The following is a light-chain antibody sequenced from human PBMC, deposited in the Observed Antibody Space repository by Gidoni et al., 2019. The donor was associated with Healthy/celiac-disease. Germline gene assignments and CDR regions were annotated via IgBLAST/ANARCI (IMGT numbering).Light chain of an antibody. CDR1: QSLVHSDGNTY. CDR2: KVS. Sequence: DVVMTQSPLSLPVTLGQPASISCRSSQSLVHSDGNTYLNWFQQRPGQSPRRLIYKVSNRDSGVPDRFSGSGLGPDFTLKISRVEAEDVGVYYCMQGTHWPPWTFGQGTKVEIK. CDR3: MQGTHWPPWT. J-gene: IGKJ1*01. V-gene: IGKV2-30*02.